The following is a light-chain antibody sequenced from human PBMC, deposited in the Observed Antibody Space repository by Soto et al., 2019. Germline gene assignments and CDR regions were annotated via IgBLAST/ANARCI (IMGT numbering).Light chain of an antibody. J-gene: IGLJ1*01. V-gene: IGLV2-14*01. CDR2: EVS. Sequence: SVLTQPASVSGSPGQSITISCTGTSSDIGNYNYVSWYQQHPGKAPKLMIYEVSNRPSGVSNRFSGSKSGNTASLTISGLQAEDEADYYCSSYTSSTTLDVFGTGTKVTVL. CDR1: SSDIGNYNY. CDR3: SSYTSSTTLDV.